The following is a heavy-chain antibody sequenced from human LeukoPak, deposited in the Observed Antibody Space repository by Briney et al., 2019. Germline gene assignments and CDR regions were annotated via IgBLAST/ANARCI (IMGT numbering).Heavy chain of an antibody. Sequence: ASVKVSCKASGGTFSSYAISWVRQAPGQGLEWMGGIIPIFGTANYAQKFQGRVTITTDESTSTAYMELSSLRSEDTAVYYCARARYCSSTSCRLHFDYWGQGTLVTVSS. CDR2: IIPIFGTA. J-gene: IGHJ4*02. D-gene: IGHD2-2*01. CDR1: GGTFSSYA. CDR3: ARARYCSSTSCRLHFDY. V-gene: IGHV1-69*05.